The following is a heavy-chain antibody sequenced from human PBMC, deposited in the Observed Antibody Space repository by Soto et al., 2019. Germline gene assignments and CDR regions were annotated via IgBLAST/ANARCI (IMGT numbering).Heavy chain of an antibody. D-gene: IGHD3-10*01. CDR1: GGTFINFA. CDR2: VIPIFHTP. V-gene: IGHV1-69*06. Sequence: SVNVSCKASGGTFINFAINWLRQAPGQGLEWMGGVIPIFHTPLYAQRFQGRVTITADTSTRTVYMELSSLRSEDTAVYYCASPDRVNCAFDIWGHGTMVTVSS. J-gene: IGHJ3*02. CDR3: ASPDRVNCAFDI.